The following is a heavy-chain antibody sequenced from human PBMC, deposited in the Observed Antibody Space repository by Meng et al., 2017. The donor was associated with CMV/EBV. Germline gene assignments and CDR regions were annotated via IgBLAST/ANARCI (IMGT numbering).Heavy chain of an antibody. D-gene: IGHD2-2*01. CDR1: GGSISSYY. Sequence: GSLRLSCTVSGGSISSYYWSWIRQPPGKGLEWIGYIYYSGSTNYNPSLKSRVTISVDTSKNQFSLKLSSVTAADTAVYYCASVVGDVVVPAATQYYFDYWGQGTLVTVSS. CDR2: IYYSGST. J-gene: IGHJ4*02. V-gene: IGHV4-59*01. CDR3: ASVVGDVVVPAATQYYFDY.